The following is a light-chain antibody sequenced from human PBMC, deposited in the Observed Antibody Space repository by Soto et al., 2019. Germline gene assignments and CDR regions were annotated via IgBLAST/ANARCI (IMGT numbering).Light chain of an antibody. CDR3: QQALT. Sequence: VLTQSPATLSLSPGGRAILSCRASQTVSRYYLSWYQKKPGQPPRLLIYGASTRATGVPDRFSGSGSGADFTLAISSLQPEDFAVYYCQQALTFGGGTTVE. CDR2: GAS. J-gene: IGKJ4*01. CDR1: QTVSRYY. V-gene: IGKV3D-7*01.